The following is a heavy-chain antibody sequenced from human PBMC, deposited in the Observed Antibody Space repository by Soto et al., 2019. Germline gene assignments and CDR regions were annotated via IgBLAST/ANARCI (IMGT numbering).Heavy chain of an antibody. J-gene: IGHJ6*02. Sequence: EVQLLESGGGLVQPGGSLRLSCAASGFTFSSYAMNWVRQAPGRGLEWVSDISSSGGSGGSTHYAESVKGRFTISRDNSKNTLYLQMNSLRAEDTAVYYCAKDWRMDVWGQGTTVTVSS. CDR2: ISSSGGSGGST. V-gene: IGHV3-23*01. CDR1: GFTFSSYA. CDR3: AKDWRMDV.